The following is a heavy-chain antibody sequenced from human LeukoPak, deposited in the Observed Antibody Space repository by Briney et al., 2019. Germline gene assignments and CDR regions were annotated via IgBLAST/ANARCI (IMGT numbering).Heavy chain of an antibody. J-gene: IGHJ4*02. V-gene: IGHV4-59*01. Sequence: SETLSLTCTVSGGPISSYYWSWIRQPPGKGLEWIGYIYYSGSTNYNPSLKSRVTISVDTSKNQFSLKLSSVPAADTAVYYCARVRYSYGSDFFDYWGQATL. CDR1: GGPISSYY. CDR3: ARVRYSYGSDFFDY. CDR2: IYYSGST. D-gene: IGHD5-18*01.